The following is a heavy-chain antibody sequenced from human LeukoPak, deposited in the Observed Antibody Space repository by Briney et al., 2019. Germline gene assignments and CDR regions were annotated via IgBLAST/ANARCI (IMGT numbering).Heavy chain of an antibody. D-gene: IGHD3-22*01. CDR2: IYYSGST. V-gene: IGHV4-59*08. CDR1: GGSISSYS. Sequence: PSETLSLTCTVSGGSISSYSWSWIRQPPGKGLEWIGYIYYSGSTNYNPSLKSRVTISVDTSKNQFSLKLSSVTAADTAVYYCARTYYYDSSGLNFDYWGQGTLVTVSS. J-gene: IGHJ4*02. CDR3: ARTYYYDSSGLNFDY.